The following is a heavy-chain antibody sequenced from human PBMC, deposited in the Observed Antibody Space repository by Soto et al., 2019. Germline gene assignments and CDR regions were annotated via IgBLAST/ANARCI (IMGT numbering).Heavy chain of an antibody. Sequence: PGGSLRLSCAASGFTFSDHYMDWVRQAPGKGLEWVGRHRNKANGYTAEYAASVKGRFTISRDDSKTSVFLLMNSLKTEDTAVYYCARVRGVSWPLYFYDYWGQGDLVTVYS. D-gene: IGHD6-13*01. V-gene: IGHV3-72*01. CDR2: HRNKANGYTA. CDR1: GFTFSDHY. CDR3: ARVRGVSWPLYFYDY. J-gene: IGHJ4*02.